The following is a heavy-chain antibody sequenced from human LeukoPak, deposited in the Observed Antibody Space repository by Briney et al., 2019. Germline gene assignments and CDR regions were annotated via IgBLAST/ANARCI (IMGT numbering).Heavy chain of an antibody. CDR2: MNANSGNT. Sequence: ASVKVSCKASGYTFTSYDINWVRQATGQGLEWMGWMNANSGNTGYAQKFQGRVTMTRNTSISTAYMELSSLRSEDTAVYYCARSSSGWYTKRNYYFDYWGQGTLVTVSS. D-gene: IGHD6-19*01. CDR3: ARSSSGWYTKRNYYFDY. J-gene: IGHJ4*02. V-gene: IGHV1-8*01. CDR1: GYTFTSYD.